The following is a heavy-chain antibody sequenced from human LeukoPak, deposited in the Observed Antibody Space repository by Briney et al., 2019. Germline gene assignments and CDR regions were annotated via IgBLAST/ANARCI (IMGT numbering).Heavy chain of an antibody. V-gene: IGHV4-34*01. CDR1: GGSFSGYY. CDR3: ANRAIYCSSTSCYSPPFDY. CDR2: INHSGST. Sequence: TSETLSLTCAVYGGSFSGYYWSWIRQPPGKGLEWIWEINHSGSTNYNPSLKSRVTISVDTSKNQFSLKLSSVTAADTAVYYCANRAIYCSSTSCYSPPFDYWGQGTLVTVSS. D-gene: IGHD2-2*02. J-gene: IGHJ4*02.